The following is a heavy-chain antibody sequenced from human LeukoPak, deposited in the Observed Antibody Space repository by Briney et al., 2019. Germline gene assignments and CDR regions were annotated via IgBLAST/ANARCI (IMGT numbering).Heavy chain of an antibody. V-gene: IGHV3-21*01. D-gene: IGHD4-17*01. Sequence: PGGSLRLSCAASGFTFSSYSMNWVRQAPGKGLEWVSSISGRSSFIYYADSVKGRFTISRDNAKNSLYLQMNSLRAEDTAVYYCAREPTTVTTDASFDYWGQGTLVTVSS. CDR1: GFTFSSYS. CDR2: ISGRSSFI. J-gene: IGHJ4*02. CDR3: AREPTTVTTDASFDY.